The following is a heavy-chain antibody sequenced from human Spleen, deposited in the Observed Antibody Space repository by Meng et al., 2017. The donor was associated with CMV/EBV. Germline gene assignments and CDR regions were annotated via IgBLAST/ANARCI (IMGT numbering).Heavy chain of an antibody. J-gene: IGHJ3*02. Sequence: SLSCAASGFTVSSNYMSWVRQAPGKGLEWVSVIYSGGSTYYADSVKGRFTISRDNSKNTLYLQMNSLRAEDTAVYYCARGWSRAFDIWGQGTMVTVSS. V-gene: IGHV3-53*01. CDR2: IYSGGST. D-gene: IGHD2-15*01. CDR1: GFTVSSNY. CDR3: ARGWSRAFDI.